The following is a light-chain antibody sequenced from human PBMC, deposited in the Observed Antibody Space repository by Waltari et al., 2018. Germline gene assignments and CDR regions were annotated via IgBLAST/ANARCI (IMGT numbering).Light chain of an antibody. V-gene: IGLV2-14*03. CDR2: DVN. J-gene: IGLJ2*01. CDR3: SSYTSSTSVI. Sequence: QSALTQPASVSGSPGQSITISCTGTSNDVGGYKYVSWYQQHPGKAPKVLIYDVNNRPSCVSNRFSGSNSGNTASLTISGLQAEDEADYFCSSYTSSTSVIFGGGTKVTVL. CDR1: SNDVGGYKY.